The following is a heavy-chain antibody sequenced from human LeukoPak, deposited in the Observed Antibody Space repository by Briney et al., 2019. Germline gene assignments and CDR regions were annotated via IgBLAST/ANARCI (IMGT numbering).Heavy chain of an antibody. D-gene: IGHD2-15*01. Sequence: SQTLSLTCAVSGGSISSGGYSWSWIRQPPGKGLEWIGYIYHSGSTYYNPSLKSRVTISVDRSKNQFSLKLSSVTAADTAVYYCARAPGWGYSGTYFDLWGRAPWSLSPQ. J-gene: IGHJ2*01. CDR3: ARAPGWGYSGTYFDL. V-gene: IGHV4-30-2*01. CDR2: IYHSGST. CDR1: GGSISSGGYS.